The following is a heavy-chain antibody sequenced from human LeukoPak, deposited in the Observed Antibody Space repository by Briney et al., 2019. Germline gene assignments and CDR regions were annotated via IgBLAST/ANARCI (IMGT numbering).Heavy chain of an antibody. CDR3: ARERYDFWSGYYRYNYYYYMDV. D-gene: IGHD3-3*01. V-gene: IGHV1-69*05. CDR2: IIPIFGTA. CDR1: GGTFSSYA. J-gene: IGHJ6*03. Sequence: GSSVKVSCKASGGTFSSYAISWVRQARGQGLEWMGGIIPIFGTANYAQKFQGRVTITTDESTSTAYMELSSLRSEDTAVYYCARERYDFWSGYYRYNYYYYMDVWGKGTTVTVSS.